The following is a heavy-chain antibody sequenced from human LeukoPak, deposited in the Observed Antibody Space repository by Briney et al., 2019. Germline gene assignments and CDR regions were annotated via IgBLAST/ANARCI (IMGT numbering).Heavy chain of an antibody. J-gene: IGHJ4*02. CDR1: GFIVSSRY. CDR3: AKSPDGDGWYLHY. D-gene: IGHD6-19*01. CDR2: TNTGGVT. Sequence: TGGSLRLSCAASGFIVSSRYMSWVRQAPGKGLEWVSGITNTGGVTLYADSVKGRLTVSRDNSKNTLYFHMNSLRADDTAVYYCAKSPDGDGWYLHYWGQGTLVTVSS. V-gene: IGHV3-23*05.